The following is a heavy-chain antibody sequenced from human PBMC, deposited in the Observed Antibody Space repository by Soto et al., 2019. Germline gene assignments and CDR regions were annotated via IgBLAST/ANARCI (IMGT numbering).Heavy chain of an antibody. CDR3: ANGYCYGSGYYYYGMDV. Sequence: GESLKISCKGSGYSFTSYGISWVRHMPGKGLEWMGRIDPSDSYTNYSPSFQGHVTISADKSISTAYLQWSSLKASDTAMYYCANGYCYGSGYYYYGMDVWGQGTTVTVSS. D-gene: IGHD5-18*01. J-gene: IGHJ6*02. V-gene: IGHV5-10-1*01. CDR1: GYSFTSYG. CDR2: IDPSDSYT.